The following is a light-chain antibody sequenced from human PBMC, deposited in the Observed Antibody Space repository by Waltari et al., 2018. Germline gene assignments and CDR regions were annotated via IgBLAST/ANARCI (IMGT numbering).Light chain of an antibody. V-gene: IGKV3-15*01. CDR3: QQYNNWPPWT. CDR2: GAS. J-gene: IGKJ1*01. Sequence: EIVIKQSPATLAVSQGERATLSCRASQSVSSNLAWYQQKPGQAPRLLIYGASTRATGIPARFSGSGSGTEFTLTISSLQSEDFAVYYCQQYNNWPPWTFGQGTKVEIK. CDR1: QSVSSN.